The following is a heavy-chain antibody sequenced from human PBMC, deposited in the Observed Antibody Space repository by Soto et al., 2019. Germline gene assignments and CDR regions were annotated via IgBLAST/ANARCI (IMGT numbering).Heavy chain of an antibody. Sequence: EVQLVESGGGLVQPGGSLRLSCAASGFTFSSYSMNWVRPAPGKGLEWVSYISSSSSTIYYADSVKGRFTISRDNAKNSLYLKMNSLRDEDTAVYYCARVVNDILTGYSYYFDYWGQGTLVTVSS. CDR2: ISSSSSTI. CDR3: ARVVNDILTGYSYYFDY. J-gene: IGHJ4*02. V-gene: IGHV3-48*02. D-gene: IGHD3-9*01. CDR1: GFTFSSYS.